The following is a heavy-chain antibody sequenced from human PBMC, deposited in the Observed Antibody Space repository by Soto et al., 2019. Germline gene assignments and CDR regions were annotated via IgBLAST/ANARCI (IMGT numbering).Heavy chain of an antibody. CDR2: LYQGLSI. J-gene: IGHJ4*02. CDR1: SGSFSGYY. V-gene: IGHV4-34*02. D-gene: IGHD3-16*01. CDR3: ARHGGYHFDY. Sequence: QVQLQQWGAGLLKPSETLSLTCTVYSGSFSGYYWSWIRQPPGKGLEWIGELYQGLSIVYNPSLESRVTISGDSSKNQYSLKLRSGTAADTAVYYCARHGGYHFDYWGQGTLVTVSS.